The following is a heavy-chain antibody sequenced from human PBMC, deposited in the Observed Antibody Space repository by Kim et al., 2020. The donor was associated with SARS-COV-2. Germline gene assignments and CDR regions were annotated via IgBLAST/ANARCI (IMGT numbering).Heavy chain of an antibody. D-gene: IGHD3-10*01. CDR2: ISGGGGVT. J-gene: IGHJ4*02. Sequence: GGSLRLSCAASGFTFSSYAMTWVRQAPGKGLEWVSSISGGGGVTYYADSVKGRFTISRDNSKNTLYLQMNSLRAEDTAVYYCTKCGGFHSGSYYSTYWGQGTLVTVSS. CDR1: GFTFSSYA. CDR3: TKCGGFHSGSYYSTY. V-gene: IGHV3-23*01.